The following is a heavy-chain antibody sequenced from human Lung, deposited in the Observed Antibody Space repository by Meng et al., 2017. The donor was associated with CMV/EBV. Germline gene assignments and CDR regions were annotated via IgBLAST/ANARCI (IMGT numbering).Heavy chain of an antibody. CDR2: ISAYNGNT. V-gene: IGHV1-18*01. D-gene: IGHD2-2*01. J-gene: IGHJ5*02. CDR3: ARVGHCSSTSCYRANWFDP. CDR1: FTSYG. Sequence: FTSYGISWVRQAPGQGLEWMGWISAYNGNTNYAQKLQGRVTMTTDTSTSTAYMELRSLRSDDTAVYYCARVGHCSSTSCYRANWFDPWGQGTLVTVS.